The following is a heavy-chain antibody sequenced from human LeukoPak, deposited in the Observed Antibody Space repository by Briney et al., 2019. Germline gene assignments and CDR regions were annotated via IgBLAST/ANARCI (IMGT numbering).Heavy chain of an antibody. CDR2: IGTTGSYI. CDR3: AREEYDILTDYDY. D-gene: IGHD3-9*01. Sequence: PGGSLRLSCAASGFTFSNYSMNWVRQAPGKGLEWVSSIGTTGSYIFYADSVKGRLTISRDNAKNTLYLQMNSLRAEDTAVYYCAREEYDILTDYDYWGQGILVTVSS. CDR1: GFTFSNYS. J-gene: IGHJ4*02. V-gene: IGHV3-21*01.